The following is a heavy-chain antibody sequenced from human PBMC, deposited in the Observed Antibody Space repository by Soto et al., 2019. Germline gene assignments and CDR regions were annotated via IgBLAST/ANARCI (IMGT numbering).Heavy chain of an antibody. J-gene: IGHJ6*02. V-gene: IGHV4-59*01. D-gene: IGHD2-2*01. Sequence: DTLSPTCSVFGVSIAYYYWNWIRQPPGKGLEWIGHIYYTGIVRYNPSLNSPGTLSVATTQNPISPTLDSVTAAETALYYCASLPASQYYHGADVWGQGTTVTVSS. CDR2: IYYTGIV. CDR1: GVSIAYYY. CDR3: ASLPASQYYHGADV.